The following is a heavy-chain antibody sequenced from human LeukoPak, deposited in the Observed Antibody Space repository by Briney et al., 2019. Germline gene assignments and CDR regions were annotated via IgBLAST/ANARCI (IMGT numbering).Heavy chain of an antibody. Sequence: GGSLRLSCTASGFTFSNYFMSWVRQAPGKGLEWVSGISGNGDNTYYTDSVKGRFTISRDNSKNTLYLQMNSLRAEDTAVYYCARGYTYGSAWGQGTLVTVSS. CDR1: GFTFSNYF. J-gene: IGHJ5*02. CDR2: ISGNGDNT. CDR3: ARGYTYGSA. V-gene: IGHV3-23*01. D-gene: IGHD5-18*01.